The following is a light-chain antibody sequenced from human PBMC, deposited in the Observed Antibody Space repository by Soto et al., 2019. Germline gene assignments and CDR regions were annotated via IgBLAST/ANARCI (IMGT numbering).Light chain of an antibody. CDR3: QQYHNWPPIT. CDR2: DAS. J-gene: IGKJ5*01. CDR1: QRVSNY. Sequence: ENFLTQSPATLSLSRRERATLFRTASQRVSNYVAWYQQQPGQAPRLLIYDASNRATGIPARFRGSGSETDFTLTISSLQSEDSAVYYCQQYHNWPPITFGQGTRLEI. V-gene: IGKV3-11*01.